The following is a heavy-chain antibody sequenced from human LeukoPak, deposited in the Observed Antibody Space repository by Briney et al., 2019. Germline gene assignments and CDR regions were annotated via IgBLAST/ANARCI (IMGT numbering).Heavy chain of an antibody. CDR1: GVTFSSYS. Sequence: GGSLRLSCAASGVTFSSYSMNWVRQAPGEGLEWVSSISSRSTYIYYADSVKGRLTISRDNAKNSLYLQMNSLRAEDTAVYFCAKSTRAVMAMMDVWGKGTTVTVSS. CDR2: ISSRSTYI. V-gene: IGHV3-21*01. D-gene: IGHD3-16*01. CDR3: AKSTRAVMAMMDV. J-gene: IGHJ6*04.